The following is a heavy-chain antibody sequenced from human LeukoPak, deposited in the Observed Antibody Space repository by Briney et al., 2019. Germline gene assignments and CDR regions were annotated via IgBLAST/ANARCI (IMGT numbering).Heavy chain of an antibody. CDR2: INHSGST. D-gene: IGHD3-10*01. V-gene: IGHV4-34*01. CDR1: GGSFSGYY. Sequence: SETLSLTCAVYGGSFSGYYWSWIRQPPGKGLEWIGEINHSGSTNYNPSLKSRVTISVDASKNQFSLKLSSVTAADTAVYYCARREVRGKVRDYWGQGTLVTVSS. CDR3: ARREVRGKVRDY. J-gene: IGHJ4*02.